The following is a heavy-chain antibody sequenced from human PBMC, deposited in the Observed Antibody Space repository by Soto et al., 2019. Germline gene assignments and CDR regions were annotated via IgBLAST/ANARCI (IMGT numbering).Heavy chain of an antibody. D-gene: IGHD5-12*01. CDR3: VTAVRGYNANGDL. Sequence: VQLVESGGDLVQPGGSLRLSCVGSGFTFSSYWMGWVRQTPGKGLEWVATIKADGTEKYYVDSVKGRFTFSRDNAKTSVYLEMNSLSAEDSAVYSCVTAVRGYNANGDLWGQGTTVTVSS. V-gene: IGHV3-7*01. J-gene: IGHJ6*02. CDR1: GFTFSSYW. CDR2: IKADGTEK.